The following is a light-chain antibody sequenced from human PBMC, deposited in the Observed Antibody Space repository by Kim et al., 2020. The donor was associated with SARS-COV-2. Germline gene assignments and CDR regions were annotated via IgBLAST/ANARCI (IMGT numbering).Light chain of an antibody. CDR3: QQYYSYPLT. CDR1: QDSGSY. Sequence: IRMTQSPSSLSASTGDRVTITCRASQDSGSYLAWYQQKPGKAPKLLIYGASTLQSGVPSRFSGSGSGTDFTLTISCLQSEDFATYYCQQYYSYPLTFGGGTKLEIK. V-gene: IGKV1-8*01. J-gene: IGKJ4*01. CDR2: GAS.